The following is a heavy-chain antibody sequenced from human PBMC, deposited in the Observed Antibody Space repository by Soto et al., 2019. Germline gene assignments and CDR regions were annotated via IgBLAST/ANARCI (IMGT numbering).Heavy chain of an antibody. D-gene: IGHD6-13*01. CDR3: ARDNVAAAGKSYYYMDV. CDR2: IYYSGST. V-gene: IGHV4-59*01. CDR1: GGSISSYY. J-gene: IGHJ6*03. Sequence: SETLSLTCTVSGGSISSYYWSWIRQPPGKGLEWIGYIYYSGSTNYNPSLKSRVTISVDTSKNQFSLKLSSVTAADTAVYYCARDNVAAAGKSYYYMDVWGKGTTVTVS.